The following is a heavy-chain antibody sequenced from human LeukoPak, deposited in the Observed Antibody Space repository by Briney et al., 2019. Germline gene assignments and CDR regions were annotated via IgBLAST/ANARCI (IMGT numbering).Heavy chain of an antibody. CDR3: AREWVTVFGGFDY. CDR1: GFTFSSYG. V-gene: IGHV3-33*01. D-gene: IGHD3-3*01. Sequence: GGSLRLSCAASGFTFSSYGMHWVRQAPGKGLEWVAVIWYDGSNKYYADSVKGRFTISRDNSKNTLYLQMGSLRVEDTAVYYCAREWVTVFGGFDYWGQGTLVTVSS. CDR2: IWYDGSNK. J-gene: IGHJ4*02.